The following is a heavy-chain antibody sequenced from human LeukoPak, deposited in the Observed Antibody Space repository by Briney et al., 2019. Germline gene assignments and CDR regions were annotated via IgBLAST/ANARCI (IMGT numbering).Heavy chain of an antibody. J-gene: IGHJ4*02. V-gene: IGHV3-7*01. CDR3: APEPSDDVES. Sequence: GGSLRLSCAASGITFRRHWMSWVRQAPGKGLEWVANIDEDGGEKNYVDSVKGRFAISRDNAKNSWYLQMNSLRTEDTAMYYCAPEPSDDVESWGQGILVTVSS. CDR1: GITFRRHW. D-gene: IGHD5-24*01. CDR2: IDEDGGEK.